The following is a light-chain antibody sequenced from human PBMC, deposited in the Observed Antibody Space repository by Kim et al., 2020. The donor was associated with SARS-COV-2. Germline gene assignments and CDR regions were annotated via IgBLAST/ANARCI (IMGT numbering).Light chain of an antibody. CDR3: QVWDGTRDQVV. Sequence: SSELTQPPSVSVAPGETARLTCGGDNIGGKGVHWYQQRPGQAPLLVISYDSDRPSVIPHRFSGSNSGNTATLTIGRVEAGDEADYYCQVWDGTRDQVVFG. CDR2: YDS. V-gene: IGLV3-21*04. J-gene: IGLJ3*02. CDR1: NIGGKG.